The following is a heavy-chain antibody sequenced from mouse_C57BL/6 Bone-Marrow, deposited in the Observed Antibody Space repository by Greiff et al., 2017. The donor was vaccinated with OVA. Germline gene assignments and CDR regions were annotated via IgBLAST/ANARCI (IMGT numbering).Heavy chain of an antibody. Sequence: QVHVKQPGAELVKPGASVKLSCKASGYTFTSYWMHWVKQRPGQGLEWIGMIHPNSGSTNYNEKFKSKATLTVDKSSSTAYMQLSSLTSEDSAVYYCANYYGNIFAYWGQGTLVTVSA. CDR2: IHPNSGST. CDR3: ANYYGNIFAY. V-gene: IGHV1-64*01. D-gene: IGHD2-1*01. CDR1: GYTFTSYW. J-gene: IGHJ3*01.